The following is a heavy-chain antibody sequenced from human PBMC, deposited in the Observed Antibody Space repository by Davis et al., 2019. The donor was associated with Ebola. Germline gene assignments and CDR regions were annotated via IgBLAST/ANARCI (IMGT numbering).Heavy chain of an antibody. CDR2: ISGSNSDT. CDR1: GYIFTNHP. V-gene: IGHV1-18*01. Sequence: ASVKVSCKASGYIFTNHPMTWVRQAPGQGLEWMGRISGSNSDTKYAQKFQGRVTMTIDTSTRTASMELTSLRSDDTAVYYCLTQGFWGQGTLVTVSS. CDR3: LTQGF. D-gene: IGHD3-9*01. J-gene: IGHJ4*02.